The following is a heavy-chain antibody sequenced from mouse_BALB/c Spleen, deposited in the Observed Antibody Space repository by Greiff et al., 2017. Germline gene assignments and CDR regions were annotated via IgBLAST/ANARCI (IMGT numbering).Heavy chain of an antibody. D-gene: IGHD2-3*01. CDR3: ATNDGYYGAMDY. Sequence: EVQVVESGGGLVKPGGSLKLSCAASGFTFSSYAMSWVRQTPEKRLEWVASISSGGSTYYPDSVKGRFTISRDNARNILYLQMSSLRSEDTAMYYCATNDGYYGAMDYWGQGTSVTVSS. CDR2: ISSGGST. CDR1: GFTFSSYA. V-gene: IGHV5-6-5*01. J-gene: IGHJ4*01.